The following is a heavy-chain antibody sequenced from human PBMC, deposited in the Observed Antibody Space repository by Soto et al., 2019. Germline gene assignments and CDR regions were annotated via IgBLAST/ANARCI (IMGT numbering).Heavy chain of an antibody. V-gene: IGHV4-30-2*01. CDR3: ARAFTNVVVADSSGYYHGGWFDP. J-gene: IGHJ5*02. D-gene: IGHD3-22*01. Sequence: PSETLSLTCAVSGGSISSGGYSWSWIRQPPGKGLEWIGYIYHSGSTYYNPSLKSRVTISVDRSKNQFSLKLSSVTAADTAVYYCARAFTNVVVADSSGYYHGGWFDPWGKGTLVTVSS. CDR1: GGSISSGGYS. CDR2: IYHSGST.